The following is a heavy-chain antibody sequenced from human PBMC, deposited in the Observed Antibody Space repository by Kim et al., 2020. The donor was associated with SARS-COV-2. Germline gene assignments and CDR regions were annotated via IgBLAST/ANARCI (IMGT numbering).Heavy chain of an antibody. J-gene: IGHJ4*02. D-gene: IGHD6-19*01. V-gene: IGHV3-30*01. Sequence: ADSVKGRFTISRDNSKNTLYLQMNSLRAEDTAVYYCARVSAVAGTTPFDYWGQGTLVTVSS. CDR3: ARVSAVAGTTPFDY.